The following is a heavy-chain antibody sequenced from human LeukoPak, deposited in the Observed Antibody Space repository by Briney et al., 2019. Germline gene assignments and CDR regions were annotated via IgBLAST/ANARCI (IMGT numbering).Heavy chain of an antibody. CDR3: ASVRGVIIRGMDV. D-gene: IGHD3-10*02. J-gene: IGHJ6*02. CDR1: GGSISSGDYY. V-gene: IGHV4-39*07. Sequence: SETLSLTCTVSGGSISSGDYYWSWIRQPPGKGLEWIGEINHSGSTNYNPSLKSRVTISVDTSKNQFSLKLSSVTAADTAVYYCASVRGVIIRGMDVWGQGTTVTVSS. CDR2: INHSGST.